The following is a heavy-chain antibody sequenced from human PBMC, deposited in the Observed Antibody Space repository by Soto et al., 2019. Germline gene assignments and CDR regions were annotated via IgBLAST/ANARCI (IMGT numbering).Heavy chain of an antibody. D-gene: IGHD4-17*01. V-gene: IGHV3-73*01. CDR3: TTPQRGDDGGNSRLGWYYYYGMAV. J-gene: IGHJ6*02. CDR2: IRRKANSYAT. CDR1: GFTFSGSA. Sequence: GGSLRLSCAASGFTFSGSAMHCVRQASGKGQKWVGPIRRKANSYATADAASVKGSFTISRDDSKNTAYLQMNRMKTEDTAVYYCTTPQRGDDGGNSRLGWYYYYGMAVWGRGTTVTVSS.